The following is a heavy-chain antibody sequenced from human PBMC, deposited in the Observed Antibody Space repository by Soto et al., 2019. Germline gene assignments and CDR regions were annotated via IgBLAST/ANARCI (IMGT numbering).Heavy chain of an antibody. CDR3: ARDSHYDILTGYYRGDREQFDY. D-gene: IGHD3-9*01. CDR1: GFTFSSYS. J-gene: IGHJ4*02. Sequence: GGSLRLSCAASGFTFSSYSMNWVRQAPGKGLEWVSSISSSSSYIYYADSVKGRFTISRDNAKNSLYLQMNSLRAEDTAVYYCARDSHYDILTGYYRGDREQFDYWGQGTLVTVSS. CDR2: ISSSSSYI. V-gene: IGHV3-21*01.